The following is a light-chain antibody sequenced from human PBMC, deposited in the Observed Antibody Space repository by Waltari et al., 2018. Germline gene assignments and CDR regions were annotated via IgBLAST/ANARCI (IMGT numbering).Light chain of an antibody. CDR3: SSYAGSNNLV. J-gene: IGLJ2*01. Sequence: QSALPQPPSASGSPGQSVTISCTGTSRDVGFYTFVPLYQQPPGKAPKPMIYEVNTRPPGVPDRFSGSKSGNTASLTVSGLQAEDEGDYYCSSYAGSNNLVFGGGTKLTVL. V-gene: IGLV2-8*01. CDR2: EVN. CDR1: SRDVGFYTF.